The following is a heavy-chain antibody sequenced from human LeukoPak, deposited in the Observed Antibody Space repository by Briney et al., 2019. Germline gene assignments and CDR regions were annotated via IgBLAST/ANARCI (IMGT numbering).Heavy chain of an antibody. Sequence: GRSLRLSCAASGFTFSSYGMHWVRQAPGKGLEWVAVIWYDGSNEYYGDSVKGRFTISRDNAKNSLYLQMNSLRDDDTAVYYCASAFCGGDCYSPYYWGQGTLVTVSS. V-gene: IGHV3-33*01. CDR1: GFTFSSYG. J-gene: IGHJ4*02. D-gene: IGHD2-21*02. CDR3: ASAFCGGDCYSPYY. CDR2: IWYDGSNE.